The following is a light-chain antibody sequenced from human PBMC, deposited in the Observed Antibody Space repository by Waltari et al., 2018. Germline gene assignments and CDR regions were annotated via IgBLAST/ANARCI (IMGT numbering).Light chain of an antibody. CDR2: RAS. V-gene: IGKV1-5*03. J-gene: IGKJ4*01. CDR1: QCIRRW. Sequence: DIQMTKSPSTLSLSVGDTVTITCRASQCIRRWLAWYQQKPGKAPKSLIYRASTLETGVPSRFSCSTSGTKFTLTISGLQPDDFGTYYCQQYDSYPHTFGGGTKVEIK. CDR3: QQYDSYPHT.